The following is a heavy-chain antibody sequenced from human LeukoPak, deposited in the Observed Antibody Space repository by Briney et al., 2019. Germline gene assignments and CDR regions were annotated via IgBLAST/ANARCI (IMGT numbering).Heavy chain of an antibody. CDR1: GGSFSGYY. V-gene: IGHV4-34*01. CDR2: INHSGST. J-gene: IGHJ4*02. D-gene: IGHD3-10*01. CDR3: ARRGRNYYGSGSYFYYFDY. Sequence: SETLSLTCAVYGGSFSGYYWSWIRQPPGKGLEWIGEINHSGSTNYNPSLKSRVTISVDTSKNQFSLKLSSVTAADTAVYYCARRGRNYYGSGSYFYYFDYWGQGTLVTVSS.